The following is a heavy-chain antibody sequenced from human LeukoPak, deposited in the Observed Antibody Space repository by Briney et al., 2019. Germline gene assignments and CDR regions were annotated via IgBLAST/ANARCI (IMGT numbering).Heavy chain of an antibody. Sequence: SETLSLTCTVSGGSISSSTYYWGWIRQPPGKGLEWIGNIYSSGRTYYNPSLKSRVTISVDTSKNQFSLKLSSVTAADTAVYYCAREPDPYCSGGSCSIYFDYWGQGTLVTVSS. CDR3: AREPDPYCSGGSCSIYFDY. CDR1: GGSISSSTYY. V-gene: IGHV4-39*07. D-gene: IGHD2-15*01. CDR2: IYSSGRT. J-gene: IGHJ4*02.